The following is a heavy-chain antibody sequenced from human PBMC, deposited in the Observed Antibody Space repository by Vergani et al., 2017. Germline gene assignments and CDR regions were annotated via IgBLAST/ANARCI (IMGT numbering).Heavy chain of an antibody. Sequence: QVQLVESGGGVVQPGGSLRLSCAASGFTFSSYGMHWVRQAPGKGLEWVAFIRYDGSNKYYADSVKGRFTISRDNSKNTLYLQMNSLRAEDTAVYYCANSPYCGYDYAYYYYGMDVWGQGTTVTVSS. J-gene: IGHJ6*02. CDR3: ANSPYCGYDYAYYYYGMDV. CDR2: IRYDGSNK. V-gene: IGHV3-30*02. CDR1: GFTFSSYG. D-gene: IGHD5-12*01.